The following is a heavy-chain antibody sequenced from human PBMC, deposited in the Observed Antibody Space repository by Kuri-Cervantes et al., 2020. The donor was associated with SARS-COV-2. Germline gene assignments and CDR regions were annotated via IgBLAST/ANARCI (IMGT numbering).Heavy chain of an antibody. CDR1: GGSFSGYY. V-gene: IGHV4-34*01. J-gene: IGHJ4*02. CDR2: INHSGRT. D-gene: IGHD1-14*01. Sequence: SETLSLTCAVYGGSFSGYYSSWIRQLPGEGLEWIGEINHSGRTNYNPSLKGRVTGPVDTSKNQFSLKLSSVNAADTAVYYCARHRSPGTFYTSFFDYWGQGTLVTVSS. CDR3: ARHRSPGTFYTSFFDY.